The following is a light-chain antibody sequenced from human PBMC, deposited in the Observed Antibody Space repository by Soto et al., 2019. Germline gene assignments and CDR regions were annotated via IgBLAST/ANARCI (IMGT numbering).Light chain of an antibody. Sequence: QSVLTQPRSVSGSPGQSVTFSCTGTSIDVGAYIYVSWYQQHPGKAPKLIIYDVIKRPSGVPDRFSGSKPGNTASLTISGLQAEDEADYYCCSYAGSYTHVFXTGTKVTVL. CDR3: CSYAGSYTHV. CDR1: SIDVGAYIY. V-gene: IGLV2-11*01. J-gene: IGLJ1*01. CDR2: DVI.